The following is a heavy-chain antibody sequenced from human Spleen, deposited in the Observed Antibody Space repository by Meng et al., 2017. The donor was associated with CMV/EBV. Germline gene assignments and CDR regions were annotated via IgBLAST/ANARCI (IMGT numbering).Heavy chain of an antibody. CDR2: IKQDGSEK. CDR1: GFTFNSYW. D-gene: IGHD2-8*01. J-gene: IGHJ4*02. V-gene: IGHV3-7*01. Sequence: GGSLRLSCVASGFTFNSYWMSWVRQAPGKGLEWVANIKQDGSEKYYVDSVKGRFTISRDNAKNSLYLQMNSLRVEDTAVYYCARTLTGYCTNGICYCNYWGQGTLVTVSS. CDR3: ARTLTGYCTNGICYCNY.